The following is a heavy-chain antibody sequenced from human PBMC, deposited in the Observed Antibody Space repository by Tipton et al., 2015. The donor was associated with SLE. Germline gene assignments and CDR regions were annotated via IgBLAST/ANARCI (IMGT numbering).Heavy chain of an antibody. V-gene: IGHV4-31*11. J-gene: IGHJ5*02. CDR2: IYYSGST. CDR1: GGSFSGYY. Sequence: TLSLTCAVYGGSFSGYYWSWIRQHPGKGLEWIGYIYYSGSTYYNPSLKSRVTISVDTSKNQFSLKLSSVTAADTAVYYCARDPGAWGQGTLVTVSS. D-gene: IGHD3-10*01. CDR3: ARDPGA.